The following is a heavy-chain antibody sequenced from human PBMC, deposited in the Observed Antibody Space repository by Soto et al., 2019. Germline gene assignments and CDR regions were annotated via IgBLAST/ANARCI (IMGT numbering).Heavy chain of an antibody. J-gene: IGHJ5*02. CDR2: ISAYNGNT. D-gene: IGHD5-18*01. CDR1: GYTFTSYG. Sequence: ASVKVSCKASGYTFTSYGISWVRQAPGQGLEWVGWISAYNGNTNYAQKLQGRGTMTTDTSTSTAYMELRSLRSDDTAVDYSARAEVDTAMVMWLDPWGQGTLVTVSS. CDR3: ARAEVDTAMVMWLDP. V-gene: IGHV1-18*04.